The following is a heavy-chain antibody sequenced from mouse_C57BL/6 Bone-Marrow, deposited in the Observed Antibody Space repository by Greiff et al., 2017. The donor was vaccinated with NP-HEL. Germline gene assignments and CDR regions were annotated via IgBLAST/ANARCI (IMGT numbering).Heavy chain of an antibody. CDR1: GYTFTSYW. CDR2: IDPNSGGT. V-gene: IGHV1-72*01. Sequence: QVQLQQPGADLVKPGASVKLSCKASGYTFTSYWMHWVKQRPGRGLEWIGRIDPNSGGTKFNAKFKTKATLPVDKTSSTAYMQLSSLTSEDSAFDDCARYYYASRGWYCDVGGTGTTVTVSS. D-gene: IGHD1-1*01. CDR3: ARYYYASRGWYCDV. J-gene: IGHJ1*03.